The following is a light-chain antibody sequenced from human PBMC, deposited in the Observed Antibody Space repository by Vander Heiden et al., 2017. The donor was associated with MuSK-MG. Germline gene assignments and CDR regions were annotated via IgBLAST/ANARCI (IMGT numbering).Light chain of an antibody. Sequence: EIVLTQSPGTLSLSPGERATLSCRASQSVSNSYLVWYQQKPGQAPRVLIYGASTRATGIPDMFSGSGSGTDFTLTISRLDPEDFAVYYCQQYGSSPRYTFGQGTKVEIK. CDR2: GAS. CDR3: QQYGSSPRYT. CDR1: QSVSNSY. J-gene: IGKJ2*01. V-gene: IGKV3-20*01.